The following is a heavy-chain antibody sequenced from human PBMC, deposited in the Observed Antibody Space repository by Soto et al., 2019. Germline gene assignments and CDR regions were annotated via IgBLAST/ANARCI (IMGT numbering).Heavy chain of an antibody. Sequence: GGYLRLSCAASGFTFSSYSMNWVRQAPGKGLVLVSRISPNGSTTNYADSVRGRFTISRDNADNKLYLEMNSLRAEYTAVYYCARVATGSYHFDQWGQGTLVTVSS. V-gene: IGHV3-74*01. CDR1: GFTFSSYS. CDR2: ISPNGSTT. CDR3: ARVATGSYHFDQ. D-gene: IGHD3-10*01. J-gene: IGHJ4*02.